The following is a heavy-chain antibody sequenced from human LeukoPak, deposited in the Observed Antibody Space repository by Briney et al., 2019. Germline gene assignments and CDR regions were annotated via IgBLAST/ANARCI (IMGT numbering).Heavy chain of an antibody. D-gene: IGHD3-9*01. CDR3: VRGALPGDNWYFDL. CDR1: GFPFSAYD. V-gene: IGHV3-13*01. J-gene: IGHJ2*01. Sequence: GGSLRLSCATSGFPFSAYDMHWVRRAPGKGLEWVSAFGSAGDTYYPGAVKGRFTISRDYATDSLCLQMNSLRAGDTAVYFCVRGALPGDNWYFDLWGRGTLVTVSS. CDR2: FGSAGDT.